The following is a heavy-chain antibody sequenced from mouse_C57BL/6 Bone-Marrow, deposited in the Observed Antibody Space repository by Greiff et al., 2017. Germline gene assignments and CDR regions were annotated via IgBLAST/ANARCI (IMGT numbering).Heavy chain of an antibody. V-gene: IGHV1-42*01. J-gene: IGHJ3*01. Sequence: VQLKESGPELVKPGASVKISCKASGYSFTGYYMNWVKQSPEKSLEWIGEINPSTGGTTYNQKFKAKATLTVDKSSSTAYMQLKSLTSEDSAVYYCARYGLEGFAYWGQGTLVTVS. CDR3: ARYGLEGFAY. CDR2: INPSTGGT. D-gene: IGHD1-1*01. CDR1: GYSFTGYY.